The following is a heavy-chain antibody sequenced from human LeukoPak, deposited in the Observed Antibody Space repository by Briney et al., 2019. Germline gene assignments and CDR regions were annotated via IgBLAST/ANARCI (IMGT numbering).Heavy chain of an antibody. V-gene: IGHV3-30*18. CDR2: ISYDGSNK. CDR1: GFTFSSYG. J-gene: IGHJ4*02. CDR3: AKDRGDSAAPYYFDY. D-gene: IGHD3-10*01. Sequence: GGSLRLSCAASGFTFSSYGMHWVRQAPGKGLEWAAVISYDGSNKYYADSVKGRFTISRDNSKNTLYLQMNSLRAEDTAVYYCAKDRGDSAAPYYFDYWGQGTLVTVSS.